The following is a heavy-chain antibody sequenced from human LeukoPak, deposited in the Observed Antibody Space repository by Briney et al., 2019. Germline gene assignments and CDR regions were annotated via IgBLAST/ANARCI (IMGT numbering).Heavy chain of an antibody. V-gene: IGHV4-34*01. D-gene: IGHD6-6*01. CDR1: GGSPDFSGYY. J-gene: IGHJ5*02. Sequence: PSETLSLTCAVSGGSPDFSGYYWTWVRQPPGKGLEWIGEINHGGNTNYNASLKSRAIISRNTSKNQFSLTLRSVPAADTAVYYCVRVSSSSFWFAPWGQEPLVTVSS. CDR2: INHGGNT. CDR3: VRVSSSSFWFAP.